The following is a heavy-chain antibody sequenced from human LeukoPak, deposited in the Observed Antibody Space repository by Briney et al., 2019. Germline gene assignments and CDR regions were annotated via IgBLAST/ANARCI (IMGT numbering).Heavy chain of an antibody. CDR3: ARDLGGFDY. V-gene: IGHV4-59*01. CDR2: IYYSGST. CDR1: GGSISSYY. Sequence: SETLSLTCTVSGGSISSYYWSWIRQPPGKGPEWIGYIYYSGSTNYNPSLKSRVTISVDTSKNQFSLKLSSVTAADTAVYYCARDLGGFDYWGQGTLVTVSS. J-gene: IGHJ4*02. D-gene: IGHD3-16*01.